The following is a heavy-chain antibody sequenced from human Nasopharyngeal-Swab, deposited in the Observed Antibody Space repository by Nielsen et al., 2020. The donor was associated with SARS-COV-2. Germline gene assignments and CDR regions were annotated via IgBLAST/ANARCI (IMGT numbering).Heavy chain of an antibody. V-gene: IGHV3-21*01. CDR1: GFTFSSYS. CDR3: ARGSPRSGMDV. D-gene: IGHD6-6*01. J-gene: IGHJ6*02. Sequence: GESLKISCAASGFTFSSYSMNWVRQAPGKGLEWVSSISSSSSYIYYADSVKGRFTISRDNAKNSLYLQMNSLRAEDTAVYYCARGSPRSGMDVWGQGTTVTVSS. CDR2: ISSSSSYI.